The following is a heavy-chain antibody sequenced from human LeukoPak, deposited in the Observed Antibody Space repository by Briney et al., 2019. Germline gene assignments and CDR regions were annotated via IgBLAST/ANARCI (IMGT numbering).Heavy chain of an antibody. CDR1: GGSISSANYQ. D-gene: IGHD3-10*01. J-gene: IGHJ5*02. CDR3: ARYGSGSTWFDP. CDR2: INYSGST. V-gene: IGHV4-30-4*01. Sequence: SQTLSLTCTVSGGSISSANYQWSWIRQPPGKCLEWIGYINYSGSTYYNPSLKSRVTISVDTSKNHFSLNLNTVAAADTAVYYCARYGSGSTWFDPWGQGTLVTVSS.